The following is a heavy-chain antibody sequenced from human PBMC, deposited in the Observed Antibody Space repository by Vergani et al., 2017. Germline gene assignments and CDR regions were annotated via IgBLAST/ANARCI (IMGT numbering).Heavy chain of an antibody. J-gene: IGHJ4*02. Sequence: QVQLQQWGAGLLKPSETLSLTCAVYGGSFSGYYWSWIRQPPGKGLEWIGEINHSGSTNYNPSLKSRVTISVDTSKNQFSLKLNSVTAADTAVYYCARRGILGDGDLTSLDYWGQGTLVTVSS. CDR1: GGSFSGYY. CDR3: ARRGILGDGDLTSLDY. D-gene: IGHD4-17*01. CDR2: INHSGST. V-gene: IGHV4-34*01.